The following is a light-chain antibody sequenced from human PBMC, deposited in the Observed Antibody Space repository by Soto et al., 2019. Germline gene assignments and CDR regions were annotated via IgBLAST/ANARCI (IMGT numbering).Light chain of an antibody. CDR1: QSVNNF. J-gene: IGKJ3*01. CDR2: DAS. V-gene: IGKV3-11*01. Sequence: ETLLTQSPATLSLSPGERATLSCRASQSVNNFLAWYQQKPGQAPRLLIFDASYSDTGVPSRFSGSGSGTEFTLTISSLEPEDFAVYYCQQRGDWPATFGPGTKVEIK. CDR3: QQRGDWPAT.